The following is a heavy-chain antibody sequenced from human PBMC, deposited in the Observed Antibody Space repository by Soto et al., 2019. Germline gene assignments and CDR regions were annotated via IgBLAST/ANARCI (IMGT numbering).Heavy chain of an antibody. J-gene: IGHJ5*02. CDR3: ARERPDGARLDP. V-gene: IGHV4-39*02. CDR2: IYYSGST. CDR1: GGSISSSSYY. D-gene: IGHD6-6*01. Sequence: PSETLSLTCTVSGGSISSSSYYWGWIRQPPGKGLEWIGSIYYSGSTYYNPSLKSRVTTSVDTSKNQFSLKLSSVTAADTAVYYCARERPDGARLDPWGQGTLVTVSS.